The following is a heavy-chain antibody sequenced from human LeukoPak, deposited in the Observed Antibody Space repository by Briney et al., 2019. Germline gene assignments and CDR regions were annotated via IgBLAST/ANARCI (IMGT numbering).Heavy chain of an antibody. CDR1: GFTFSSYW. J-gene: IGHJ4*02. CDR2: INSDGSST. D-gene: IGHD3-22*01. CDR3: ARDSGLYYYDSSGYSPSEY. Sequence: GGSLRLSCAASGFTFSSYWMHWVRQAPGEGLVWVSRINSDGSSTSYAGSVKGRFTISRDNAKNTLYLQMNSLRAEDTAVYYCARDSGLYYYDSSGYSPSEYWGQGTLVTVSS. V-gene: IGHV3-74*01.